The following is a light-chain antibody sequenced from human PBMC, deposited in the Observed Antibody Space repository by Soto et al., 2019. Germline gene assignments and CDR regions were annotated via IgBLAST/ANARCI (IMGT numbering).Light chain of an antibody. V-gene: IGKV3-20*01. CDR1: QSVSSSY. J-gene: IGKJ4*01. CDR2: GTS. CDR3: QHYGSSPFT. Sequence: EIVLTQSPGTLSLSPGERATLSCRASQSVSSSYLAWYQQKPGQAPRVLIYGTSSMATGIADRFSGSGSGTDFTLTISRLEPEDFAVYYCQHYGSSPFTFGGGTKVEIK.